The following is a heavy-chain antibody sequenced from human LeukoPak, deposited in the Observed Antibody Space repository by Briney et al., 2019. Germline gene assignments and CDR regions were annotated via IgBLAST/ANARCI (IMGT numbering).Heavy chain of an antibody. D-gene: IGHD3-9*01. J-gene: IGHJ6*03. CDR1: GGSISSYY. CDR2: VYYSGST. Sequence: PSETLSLTCTVSGGSISSYYWSWIRQPPGKGLEWIGYVYYSGSTSYNPSLKSRVTISVDTSKDQFSLKLSSVTAADTAVYYCARRNYDILTGYPRYYYMDVWGKGTTVTVSS. V-gene: IGHV4-59*01. CDR3: ARRNYDILTGYPRYYYMDV.